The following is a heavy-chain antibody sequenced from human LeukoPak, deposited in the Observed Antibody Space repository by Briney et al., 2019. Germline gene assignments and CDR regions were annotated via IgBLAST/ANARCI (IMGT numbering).Heavy chain of an antibody. CDR3: ARRYGEGYYFDY. D-gene: IGHD1-14*01. Sequence: PSETLSLTCAVYGGSFSGCYWSWIRQPPGKGLEWIGEINHSGSTNYNPSLKSRVTISVDTSKNQFSLKLSSVTAADTAVYYCARRYGEGYYFDYWGQGTLVTVSS. CDR1: GGSFSGCY. CDR2: INHSGST. V-gene: IGHV4-34*01. J-gene: IGHJ4*02.